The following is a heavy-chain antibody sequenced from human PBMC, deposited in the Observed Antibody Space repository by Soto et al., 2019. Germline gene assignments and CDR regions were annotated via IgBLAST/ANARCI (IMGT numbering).Heavy chain of an antibody. J-gene: IGHJ4*02. Sequence: GGSLRLSCSASGFTFSSYAMHWVRQAPGKGLEDVSGISSNGGSTYYADSVKGRFTISRDNSKNTLYLQMSSLRVEDTAVYYCVKRGSGWFFDYWGQGTLVTVSS. CDR2: ISSNGGST. CDR3: VKRGSGWFFDY. D-gene: IGHD6-19*01. V-gene: IGHV3-64D*08. CDR1: GFTFSSYA.